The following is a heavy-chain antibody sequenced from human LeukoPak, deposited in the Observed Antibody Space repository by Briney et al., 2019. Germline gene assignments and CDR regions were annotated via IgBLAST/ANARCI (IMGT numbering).Heavy chain of an antibody. D-gene: IGHD3-22*01. CDR3: AKDDYYDTSGYRD. Sequence: GGSLRLSCAASGFTFSSYEMNWVRQAPGKGLEWVSYISSSGSTIYYADSVKGRFTISRDNSKNTLYLQMNSLRAVDTAVYYCAKDDYYDTSGYRDWGQGTLVTVSS. CDR2: ISSSGSTI. V-gene: IGHV3-48*03. J-gene: IGHJ4*02. CDR1: GFTFSSYE.